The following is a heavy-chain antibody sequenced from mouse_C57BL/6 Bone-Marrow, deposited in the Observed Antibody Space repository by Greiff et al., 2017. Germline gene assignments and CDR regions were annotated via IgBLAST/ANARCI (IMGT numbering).Heavy chain of an antibody. J-gene: IGHJ1*03. CDR2: IYPGGGYT. CDR1: GYTFTNYW. Sequence: QVQLQQSGAELVRPGTSVKMSCKASGYTFTNYWIGWAKQRPGHGLEWIGDIYPGGGYTNYNEKFKGKATLTAVKSSSTAYMQFSSLTSEDSAIYYCAVYYSNYWYFDVWGTGTTVTGSS. D-gene: IGHD2-5*01. V-gene: IGHV1-63*01. CDR3: AVYYSNYWYFDV.